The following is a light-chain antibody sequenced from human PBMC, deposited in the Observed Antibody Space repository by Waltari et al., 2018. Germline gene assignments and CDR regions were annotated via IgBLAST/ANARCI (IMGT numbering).Light chain of an antibody. Sequence: EVVLTQSPGTLSLSPGERATLSCGASRSVSGDYLAWYQQKPGQAPRLLIHSSSSRATGVPDRFIGSGSGTDFTLTISRLEPEDFAVYYCHQYGNSPFTFGPGTKVDIK. CDR3: HQYGNSPFT. CDR1: RSVSGDY. V-gene: IGKV3-20*01. J-gene: IGKJ3*01. CDR2: SSS.